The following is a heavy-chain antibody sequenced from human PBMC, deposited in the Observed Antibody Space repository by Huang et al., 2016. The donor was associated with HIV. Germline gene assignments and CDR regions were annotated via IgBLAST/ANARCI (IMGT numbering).Heavy chain of an antibody. CDR2: ISYSGST. Sequence: QLQLQESGPGLVKPSETLSLTCTVSGGSIRSDNYYWGWIRQPPGKGLEWIGSISYSGSTYYNPALKSRVTITVGTSKKQFSLKMGAVTAADTAVYYCARLPGSITMIRGVITDPYWGQGTLVTVSS. J-gene: IGHJ4*02. D-gene: IGHD3-10*01. V-gene: IGHV4-39*01. CDR3: ARLPGSITMIRGVITDPY. CDR1: GGSIRSDNYY.